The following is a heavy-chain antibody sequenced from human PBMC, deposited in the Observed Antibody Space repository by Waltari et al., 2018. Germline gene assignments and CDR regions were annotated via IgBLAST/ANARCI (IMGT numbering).Heavy chain of an antibody. V-gene: IGHV1-2*02. CDR3: ARDLFIVVVPAAIPYNWFDP. Sequence: QVQLVQSGAEVKKPGALVKVSCQASGYTFTGLDMHWVRPAPGQGLEWMGWINPNSGGTNYAQKFQGRVTMTRDTSISTAYMELSRLRSDDTAVYYCARDLFIVVVPAAIPYNWFDPWGQGTLVTVSS. D-gene: IGHD2-2*02. J-gene: IGHJ5*02. CDR2: INPNSGGT. CDR1: GYTFTGLD.